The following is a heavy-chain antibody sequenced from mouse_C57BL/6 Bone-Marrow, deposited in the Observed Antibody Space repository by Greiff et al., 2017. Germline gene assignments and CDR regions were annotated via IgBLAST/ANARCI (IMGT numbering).Heavy chain of an antibody. CDR3: ASSDGVYGNWDFCAY. V-gene: IGHV1-69*01. D-gene: IGHD2-10*02. CDR1: GYTFTSYW. Sequence: QVQLKQPGAELVMPGASVKLSCKASGYTFTSYWMHWVKQRPGQGLEWIGKIDPSDSYTNYNQKFKGKSTLTVDKSSSTAYMQLSSLTSEDSAVYFCASSDGVYGNWDFCAYWGRGTLVTVSA. CDR2: IDPSDSYT. J-gene: IGHJ3*01.